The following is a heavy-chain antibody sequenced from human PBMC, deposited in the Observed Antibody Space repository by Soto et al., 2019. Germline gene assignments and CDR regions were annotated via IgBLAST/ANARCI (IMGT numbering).Heavy chain of an antibody. Sequence: GGSLRLSCAASGFTFSSYGMHWVRQAPGKGLEWLAVISYDGGTKYYADSVKGRFTISRDNPKNTLSLQMNSLRAEDAALYYCAKVAGYGSSTTCRNYYYGTDVWGQGTKVTVSS. CDR1: GFTFSSYG. CDR2: ISYDGGTK. J-gene: IGHJ6*02. D-gene: IGHD2-2*01. CDR3: AKVAGYGSSTTCRNYYYGTDV. V-gene: IGHV3-30*18.